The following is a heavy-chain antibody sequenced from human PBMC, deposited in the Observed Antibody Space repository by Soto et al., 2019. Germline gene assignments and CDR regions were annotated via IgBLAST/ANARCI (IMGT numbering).Heavy chain of an antibody. Sequence: GGSLRLSCAASGFSFSGCDMHWVRQPTGEGLEWVSGIGTAGDAYYLGSVKGRFTISRENAKNSVYLQLNRLRAGDTAVYYCARYCRSTTCYTVSGMDVWGQGTTVTVSS. CDR2: IGTAGDA. V-gene: IGHV3-13*01. D-gene: IGHD2-2*02. CDR1: GFSFSGCD. CDR3: ARYCRSTTCYTVSGMDV. J-gene: IGHJ6*02.